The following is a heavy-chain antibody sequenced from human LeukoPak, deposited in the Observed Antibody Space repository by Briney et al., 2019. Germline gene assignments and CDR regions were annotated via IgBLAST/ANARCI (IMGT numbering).Heavy chain of an antibody. J-gene: IGHJ3*02. D-gene: IGHD3-22*01. Sequence: PGGSLRLSCAASGFTFSSYAMSWVRQAPGKGLEWVSAISGSGGSTYYADSVKGRFTISRDNSKNTLYLQMNSLRAEDTAVYYCARDVTYYYDTSGYPRVFDIWGQGTMVTVSS. CDR1: GFTFSSYA. V-gene: IGHV3-23*01. CDR3: ARDVTYYYDTSGYPRVFDI. CDR2: ISGSGGST.